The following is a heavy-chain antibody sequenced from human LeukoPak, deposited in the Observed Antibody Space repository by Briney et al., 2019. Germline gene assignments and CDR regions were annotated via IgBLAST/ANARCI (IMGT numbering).Heavy chain of an antibody. CDR3: ARDSGFGELLDDI. D-gene: IGHD3-10*01. CDR1: GYTLTELS. CDR2: FDPEDGET. Sequence: ASVKVSCKVSGYTLTELSMHWVRQAPGKGLEWMGGFDPEDGETIYAQKFQGRVAMTEDTSTDTAYMELSSLRSEDMAVYYCARDSGFGELLDDIWGQGTMVTVSS. J-gene: IGHJ3*02. V-gene: IGHV1-24*01.